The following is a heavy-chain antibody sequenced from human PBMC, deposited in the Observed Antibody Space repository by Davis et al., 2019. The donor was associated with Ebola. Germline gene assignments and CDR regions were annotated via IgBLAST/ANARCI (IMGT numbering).Heavy chain of an antibody. Sequence: SETLSLTCAVSGGSISSSNWWSWVRQPPGKGLEWIGELNHSGSTNYNPSLKSRVTISVDKSKNQFSLKLSSVTAADTAVYYCGRSYDSSGYYFSDAFDIWGQGTMVTVSS. CDR3: GRSYDSSGYYFSDAFDI. CDR1: GGSISSSNW. V-gene: IGHV4-4*02. J-gene: IGHJ3*02. CDR2: LNHSGST. D-gene: IGHD3-22*01.